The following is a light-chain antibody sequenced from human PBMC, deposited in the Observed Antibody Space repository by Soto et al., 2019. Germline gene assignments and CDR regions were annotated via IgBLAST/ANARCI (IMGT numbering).Light chain of an antibody. Sequence: EIVLTQSPGTLSLSPGEVATLACRASQSISSTFLAWYQHKPGQAPRVLIYGASRRAAGIPDRFSGSGSGTDFTLTISRLEPEDFAVYYCQQYESSWTFGQGTKVEMK. CDR3: QQYESSWT. V-gene: IGKV3-20*01. CDR2: GAS. CDR1: QSISSTF. J-gene: IGKJ1*01.